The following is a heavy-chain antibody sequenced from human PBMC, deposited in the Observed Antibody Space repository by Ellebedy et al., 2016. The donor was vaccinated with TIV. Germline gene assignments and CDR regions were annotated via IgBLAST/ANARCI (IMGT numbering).Heavy chain of an antibody. J-gene: IGHJ4*02. Sequence: SETLSLXXTVSGYSISSGYYWGWIRQPPGKGLEWIGSIYHSGSTYYNPSLKSRVTISVDTSKNQFSLKLSSVTAADTAVYYCASAGGWSHSFDYWGQGTLVTVSS. V-gene: IGHV4-38-2*02. CDR2: IYHSGST. CDR3: ASAGGWSHSFDY. D-gene: IGHD6-19*01. CDR1: GYSISSGYY.